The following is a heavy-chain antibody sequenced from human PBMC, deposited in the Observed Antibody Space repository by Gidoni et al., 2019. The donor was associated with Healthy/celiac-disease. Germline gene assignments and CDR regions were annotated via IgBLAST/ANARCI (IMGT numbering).Heavy chain of an antibody. Sequence: GFTFSSYSMNWVRQAPGKGLEWVSSISSSSSYIYYADSVKGRFTISRDNAKYSLYLQMNSLRSEDTAVYYCARDTWLAYCGGDCYSAAFDIWGQGTMVTVSS. J-gene: IGHJ3*02. CDR3: ARDTWLAYCGGDCYSAAFDI. D-gene: IGHD2-21*02. CDR1: GFTFSSYS. V-gene: IGHV3-21*01. CDR2: ISSSSSYI.